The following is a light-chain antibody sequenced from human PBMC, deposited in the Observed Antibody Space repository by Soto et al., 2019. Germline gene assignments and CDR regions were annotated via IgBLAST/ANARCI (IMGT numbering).Light chain of an antibody. J-gene: IGKJ1*01. Sequence: EIVLTQSPGTLSLSPGERATLSCRASQSVSSSYLAWYQQKPGQAPRLLIYGASSRATGIPDSFRGSGSGTDFTLTISRLEPEDFAVYYCQQYCSSTWTFGQGPKLQIK. CDR2: GAS. CDR3: QQYCSSTWT. CDR1: QSVSSSY. V-gene: IGKV3-20*01.